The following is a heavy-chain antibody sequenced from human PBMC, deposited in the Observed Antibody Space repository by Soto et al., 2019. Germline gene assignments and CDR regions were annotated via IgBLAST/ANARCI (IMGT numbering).Heavy chain of an antibody. V-gene: IGHV4-30-2*01. J-gene: IGHJ4*01. CDR1: GRAIKGRRYS. Sequence: LSLTCREPGRAIKGRRYSWVWLLQPPGKGLEWIGYIYHSGSTYYNPSLKSRVTISVDRSKNQFSLKLSSVTASVTAVYYCAREGSSGFDDWGKRTLV. CDR2: IYHSGST. CDR3: AREGSSGFDD. D-gene: IGHD3-22*01.